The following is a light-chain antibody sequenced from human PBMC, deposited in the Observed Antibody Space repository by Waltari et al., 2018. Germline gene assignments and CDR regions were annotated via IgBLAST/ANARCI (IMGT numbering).Light chain of an antibody. CDR1: QSVSSY. V-gene: IGKV3-11*01. Sequence: EIVLTQSPATLSLSPGERATLSCRASQSVSSYLAWYQQKPGQAPRLLIYDASNRATGIPARFSGSGSGTDFKLIISSREPEDFVVYYCQQRSNWPTTFGQGTKVEIK. J-gene: IGKJ1*01. CDR2: DAS. CDR3: QQRSNWPTT.